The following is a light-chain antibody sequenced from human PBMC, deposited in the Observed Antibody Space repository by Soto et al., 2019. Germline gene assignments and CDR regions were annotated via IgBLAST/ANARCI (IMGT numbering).Light chain of an antibody. CDR1: QSVSSSY. CDR2: GAS. CDR3: QQYSDWPLT. Sequence: IVLTQSPGTLSVSPGERATLSCRASQSVSSSYLAWYQQKPGQAPRLLIFGASTRAAGIPARFSGSGSGTEFTLTISSLQSEDFAVYYCQQYSDWPLTFGGGTKVDIK. V-gene: IGKV3-15*01. J-gene: IGKJ4*01.